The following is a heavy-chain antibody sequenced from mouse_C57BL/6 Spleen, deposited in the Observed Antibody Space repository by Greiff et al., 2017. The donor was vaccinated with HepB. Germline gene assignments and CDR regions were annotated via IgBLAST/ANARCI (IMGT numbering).Heavy chain of an antibody. CDR2: ISDGGSYT. V-gene: IGHV5-4*01. CDR3: ARETGSNYVGAMDY. D-gene: IGHD2-5*01. CDR1: GFTFSSYA. J-gene: IGHJ4*01. Sequence: EVKLVESGGGLVKPGGSLKLSCAASGFTFSSYAMSWVRQTPEKRLEWVATISDGGSYTYYPDNVKGRFTISRDNAKKNLYLQMSHLKSEDTAMYYCARETGSNYVGAMDYWGQGTSVTVSS.